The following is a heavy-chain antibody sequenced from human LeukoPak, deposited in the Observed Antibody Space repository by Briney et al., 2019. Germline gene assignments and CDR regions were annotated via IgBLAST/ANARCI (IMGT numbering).Heavy chain of an antibody. D-gene: IGHD6-6*01. J-gene: IGHJ4*02. CDR3: ARDQKYSSSLADY. V-gene: IGHV1-2*02. CDR1: GYTFTGYY. Sequence: GASVKVSCKASGYTFTGYYMHWVRQAPGQGLEWMGWINPNSGGTNYAQKFQGRVTMTRDTSISTAYMELSRLRSDGTAVYYCARDQKYSSSLADYWGQGTLVTVSS. CDR2: INPNSGGT.